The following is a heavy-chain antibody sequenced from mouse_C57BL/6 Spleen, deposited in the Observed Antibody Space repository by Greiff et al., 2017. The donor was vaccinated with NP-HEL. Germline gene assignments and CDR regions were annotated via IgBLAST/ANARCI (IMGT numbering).Heavy chain of an antibody. CDR1: GYTFTSYW. CDR3: TTGSAWFAY. CDR2: IDPSDSYT. J-gene: IGHJ3*01. V-gene: IGHV1-69*01. D-gene: IGHD1-1*01. Sequence: QVQLQQPGAELVMPGASVKLSCKASGYTFTSYWMHWVKQRPGQGLEWIGEIDPSDSYTNYNQKFKGKSTLTVDKSSSTAYMQLSSLTSEDTAGYYCTTGSAWFAYWGQGTLVTVSA.